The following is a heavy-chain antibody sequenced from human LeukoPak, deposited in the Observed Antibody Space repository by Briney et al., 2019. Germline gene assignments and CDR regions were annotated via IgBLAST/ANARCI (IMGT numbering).Heavy chain of an antibody. D-gene: IGHD6-13*01. CDR1: GFTFSSYA. J-gene: IGHJ4*02. Sequence: GRSLRLSCVASGFTFSSYAMHWVRQAPGKGLEWVALISYDGSNKYYADSVKGRFTISRDNSKNTLYLQMNSLRAEDTAVYYCARGYSSSIDYWGQGTLVTVSS. V-gene: IGHV3-30-3*01. CDR3: ARGYSSSIDY. CDR2: ISYDGSNK.